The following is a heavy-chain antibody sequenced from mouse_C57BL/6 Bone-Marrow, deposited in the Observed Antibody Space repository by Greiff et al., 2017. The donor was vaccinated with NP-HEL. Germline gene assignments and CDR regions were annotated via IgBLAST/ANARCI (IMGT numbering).Heavy chain of an antibody. J-gene: IGHJ3*01. CDR1: GYTFTSYG. CDR2: IYPRSGNT. CDR3: ARKLGLGSTGSSFAY. Sequence: QVQLQQSGAELARPGASVKLSCKASGYTFTSYGISWVKQRTGQGLEWIGEIYPRSGNTYYNEKFKGKATLTADKSSSTAYMELRSLTSEDSAVYFCARKLGLGSTGSSFAYWGQGTLVTVSA. D-gene: IGHD3-2*02. V-gene: IGHV1-81*01.